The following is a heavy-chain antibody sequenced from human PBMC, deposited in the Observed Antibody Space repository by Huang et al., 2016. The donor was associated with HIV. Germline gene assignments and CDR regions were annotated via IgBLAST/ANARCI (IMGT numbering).Heavy chain of an antibody. D-gene: IGHD5-18*01. Sequence: QVQLVQSGAEVKKPGASVKVSCKASGYTFSSFGISWVRQAPGQGLESGEWISVYNNNTKFAQKFQGRLTMTTDTSTSTAYMELRSLRADDTAVYYCARGGGIQLWLLGYYYMDVWGNGTTVTVSS. CDR3: ARGGGIQLWLLGYYYMDV. CDR2: ISVYNNNT. CDR1: GYTFSSFG. J-gene: IGHJ6*03. V-gene: IGHV1-18*01.